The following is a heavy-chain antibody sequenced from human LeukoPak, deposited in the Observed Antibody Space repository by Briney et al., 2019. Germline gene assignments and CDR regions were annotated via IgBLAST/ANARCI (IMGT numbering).Heavy chain of an antibody. J-gene: IGHJ6*04. CDR3: ARRPNSITGEGAYCYYGMDV. CDR1: GFTFSSYS. V-gene: IGHV3-21*01. D-gene: IGHD1-20*01. Sequence: PGGSLRLSCAAYGFTFSSYSMNWVRQAPGKGLEWVSSISSSSSYIYYADSVKGRFTISRDNAKNSLYLQMNSLRAEDTAVYYCARRPNSITGEGAYCYYGMDVWGKGTTVTVSS. CDR2: ISSSSSYI.